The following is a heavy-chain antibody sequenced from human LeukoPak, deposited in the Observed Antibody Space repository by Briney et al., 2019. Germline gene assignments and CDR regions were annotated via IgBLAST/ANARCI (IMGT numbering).Heavy chain of an antibody. Sequence: GASVKVSCKASGYTFTSYGISWVRQAPGQGLEWMGWISAYNGNTNYAQKLQGRVTMTTDTSTSTAYMELRSLRSDDTAVYYYARACCSSTSCYSDFDYWGQGTLVTVSS. D-gene: IGHD2-2*01. CDR1: GYTFTSYG. CDR2: ISAYNGNT. J-gene: IGHJ4*02. CDR3: ARACCSSTSCYSDFDY. V-gene: IGHV1-18*01.